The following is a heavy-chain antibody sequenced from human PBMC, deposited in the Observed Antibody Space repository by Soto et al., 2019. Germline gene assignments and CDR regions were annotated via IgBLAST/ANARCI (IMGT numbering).Heavy chain of an antibody. CDR3: AGEAAAGTLDY. D-gene: IGHD6-13*01. J-gene: IGHJ4*02. CDR2: ISAYNGNT. V-gene: IGHV1-18*01. Sequence: QVQLVQSGAEVKKPGASVKVSCKASGYTFTSYGISWVRQAPGQGLEWMGWISAYNGNTNYAQKLQGRVTMTTDTTTRTADMELRSLISDDTTVYYCAGEAAAGTLDYWGQGTLVTVSS. CDR1: GYTFTSYG.